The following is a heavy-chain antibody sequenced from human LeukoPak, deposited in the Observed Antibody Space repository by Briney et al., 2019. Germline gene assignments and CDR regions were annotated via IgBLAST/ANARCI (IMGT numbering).Heavy chain of an antibody. CDR2: INSDGSST. D-gene: IGHD4-17*01. Sequence: GGSLRLSCAASGFTFSSYWMHWVRQAPGKGLVWVSRINSDGSSTSYADSVKGRFTISRDNAKNTLYLQMNSLRAEDTAVYYCASRVTTYYYYGMDVWGQGTTVTVSS. CDR1: GFTFSSYW. CDR3: ASRVTTYYYYGMDV. V-gene: IGHV3-74*01. J-gene: IGHJ6*02.